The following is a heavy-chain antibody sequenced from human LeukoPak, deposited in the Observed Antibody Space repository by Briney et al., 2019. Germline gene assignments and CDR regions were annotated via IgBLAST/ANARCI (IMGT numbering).Heavy chain of an antibody. D-gene: IGHD2-21*01. V-gene: IGHV3-21*01. J-gene: IGHJ6*03. CDR1: GFTFSSNS. CDR2: ISSTSSYM. Sequence: GSLRLSCAASGFTFSSNSMNWVRQAPGKGLEWVSSISSTSSYMYYAESLKGRFTISRDNAKNSLYLQMNSLRAEDTAVYYCARVPGDCGGDCYSYYYYYMDVWGKGTTVTVSS. CDR3: ARVPGDCGGDCYSYYYYYMDV.